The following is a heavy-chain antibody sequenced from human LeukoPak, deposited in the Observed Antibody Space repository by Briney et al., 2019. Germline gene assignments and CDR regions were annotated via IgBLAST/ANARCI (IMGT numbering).Heavy chain of an antibody. Sequence: GGSLRLSCVASGFTVSNRYMTWVRQTPGKGLEWVAFISGGGMTLYADSVKGRFIISRDYSKDTLHLQMNRLTVTDTAVYYCTRGFGGDLLGYYFDSWGQGTQVTVSS. CDR2: ISGGGMT. CDR1: GFTVSNRY. V-gene: IGHV3-53*03. D-gene: IGHD2-21*02. J-gene: IGHJ4*02. CDR3: TRGFGGDLLGYYFDS.